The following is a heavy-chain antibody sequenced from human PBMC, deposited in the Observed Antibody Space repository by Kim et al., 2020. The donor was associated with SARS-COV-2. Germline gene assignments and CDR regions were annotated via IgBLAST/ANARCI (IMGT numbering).Heavy chain of an antibody. J-gene: IGHJ3*02. V-gene: IGHV3-30*18. CDR3: AKDFRPLAAAVWLGAFDI. CDR2: ISYDGSNK. Sequence: GGSLRLSCAASGFTFSSYGMHWVRQAPGKGLEWVAVISYDGSNKYYADSVKGRFTISRDNSKNTLYLQMNSLRAEDTAVYYCAKDFRPLAAAVWLGAFDIWGQGTMVTVSS. D-gene: IGHD6-13*01. CDR1: GFTFSSYG.